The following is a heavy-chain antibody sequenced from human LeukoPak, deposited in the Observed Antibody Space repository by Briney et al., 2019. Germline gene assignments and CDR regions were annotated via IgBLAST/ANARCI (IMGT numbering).Heavy chain of an antibody. V-gene: IGHV1-69*13. CDR2: IIPIFGTA. Sequence: ASVNVSCKASGGTFSSCAISWVRQAPGQGLEWMGGIIPIFGTANYAQKFQGRVTITADESTSTAYMELSSLRSEDTAVYYCAGTTYYYGSGSYSGDYWGQGTLVTVSS. CDR3: AGTTYYYGSGSYSGDY. D-gene: IGHD3-10*01. CDR1: GGTFSSCA. J-gene: IGHJ4*02.